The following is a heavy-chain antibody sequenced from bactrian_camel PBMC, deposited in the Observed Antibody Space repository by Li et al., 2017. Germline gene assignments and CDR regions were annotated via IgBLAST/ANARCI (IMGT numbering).Heavy chain of an antibody. CDR3: GKRGGSRDYCYASVPVYNY. J-gene: IGHJ4*01. Sequence: HVQLVESGGGSVQAGGSLTLSCKATGYTSDHYCMAWFRQTPGKQREGVAAIDHTGRSRTATYAPFVRGRFTISQDNAKNTVYLQMNGLKPEDTAMYYCGKRGGSRDYCYASVPVYNYWGQGTQVTVS. CDR2: IDHTGRSRTA. D-gene: IGHD2*01. V-gene: IGHV3S63*01. CDR1: GYTSDHYC.